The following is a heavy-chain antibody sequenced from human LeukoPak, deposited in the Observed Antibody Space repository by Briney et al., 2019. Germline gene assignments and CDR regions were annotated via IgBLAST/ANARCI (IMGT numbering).Heavy chain of an antibody. Sequence: PSETLSLTCTVSGGSISSGSYCWSWIRQPAGKGLEWIGHIHTSGNTNYNPSLKSRVTISVDRSKNQFSLKLSSVTAADTAVYYCARCEGDYDFWSGYYTGIYYFDYWGQGTLVTVSS. V-gene: IGHV4-61*09. J-gene: IGHJ4*02. CDR2: IHTSGNT. CDR1: GGSISSGSYC. D-gene: IGHD3-3*01. CDR3: ARCEGDYDFWSGYYTGIYYFDY.